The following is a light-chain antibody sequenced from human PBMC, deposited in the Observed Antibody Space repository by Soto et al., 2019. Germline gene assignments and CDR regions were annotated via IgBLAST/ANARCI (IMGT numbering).Light chain of an antibody. V-gene: IGKV1-5*03. J-gene: IGKJ2*01. CDR1: QTISSW. Sequence: DLQMTQSPSTLSASVGDRVTITCRASQTISSWLAWYQQKPGKAPQLLISKASSLESGVPSRFSGSGSGTEFTLTISSLQPDDFATYYCQQYNSYRYTFGQGTKLEIK. CDR2: KAS. CDR3: QQYNSYRYT.